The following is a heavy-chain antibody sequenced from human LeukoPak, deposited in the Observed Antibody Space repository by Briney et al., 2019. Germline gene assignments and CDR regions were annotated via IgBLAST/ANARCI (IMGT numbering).Heavy chain of an antibody. CDR3: ARDDGFLEPDY. Sequence: SETLSLTCAVYGGSLNGHYWSWIRQPPGKGLEWIGEGSESGGTKFNPSLKSRVTISADTSKNQFSLKLNSVTAADTAVYYCARDDGFLEPDYWGQGTLVTVSS. J-gene: IGHJ4*02. CDR2: GSESGGT. D-gene: IGHD3-3*01. V-gene: IGHV4-34*01. CDR1: GGSLNGHY.